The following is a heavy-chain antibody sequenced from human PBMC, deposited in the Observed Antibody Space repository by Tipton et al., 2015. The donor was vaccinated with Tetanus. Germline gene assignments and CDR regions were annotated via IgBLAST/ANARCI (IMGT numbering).Heavy chain of an antibody. D-gene: IGHD1-1*01. V-gene: IGHV4-31*03. J-gene: IGHJ5*02. CDR2: ISSRGST. Sequence: LRLSCTVSGGSVSSGAYCWSWIRQHPGKGLESFGCISSRGSTYYNPSLTSRVSISVDTSKNQFSLKLTSVTAADTAIYYCARGGDNLTFQRPTGRWFDPWGHGTLVTVSS. CDR1: GGSVSSGAYC. CDR3: ARGGDNLTFQRPTGRWFDP.